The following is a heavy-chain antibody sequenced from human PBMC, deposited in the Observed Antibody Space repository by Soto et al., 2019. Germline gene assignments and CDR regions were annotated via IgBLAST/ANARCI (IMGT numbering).Heavy chain of an antibody. Sequence: GGSLRLSCAASGFTFSSYSINCVRQAQGKGLEWVSYISSSSSTIYYADSVKGRFTISRDNVKNSLYLQMNSLRAEDTAVYYCARGAYYYDSSGLSYWGQGTLVTVSS. CDR1: GFTFSSYS. CDR2: ISSSSSTI. J-gene: IGHJ4*02. V-gene: IGHV3-48*01. D-gene: IGHD3-22*01. CDR3: ARGAYYYDSSGLSY.